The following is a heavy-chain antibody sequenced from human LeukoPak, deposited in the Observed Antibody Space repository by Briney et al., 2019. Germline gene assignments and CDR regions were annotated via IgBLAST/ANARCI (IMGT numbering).Heavy chain of an antibody. Sequence: ASVKVSCKASGYSFTSYGFTWVRRAPGQGLEWIGWVSAYDGSTNYAQKIRGRVTMTTDASKNTVYMELRGLRFDDTAVYYCARGGRDGMDVWGQGTTVTVSS. J-gene: IGHJ6*02. CDR3: ARGGRDGMDV. CDR2: VSAYDGST. D-gene: IGHD3-10*01. V-gene: IGHV1-18*01. CDR1: GYSFTSYG.